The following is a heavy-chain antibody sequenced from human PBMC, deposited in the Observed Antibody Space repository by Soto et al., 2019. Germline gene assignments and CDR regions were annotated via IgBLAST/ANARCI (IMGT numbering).Heavy chain of an antibody. CDR2: INPSGGST. CDR1: GYTFTSYY. CDR3: ARDFRNTCTGASCIYFDY. V-gene: IGHV1-46*01. Sequence: ASVKVSCKASGYTFTSYYMHWVRQAPGQGLEWMGIINPSGGSTSYAQKFQGRVTMTRDTSTSTVYMELSSLRSEDTAVYFCARDFRNTCTGASCIYFDYWGQGTLVTVSS. J-gene: IGHJ4*02. D-gene: IGHD2-8*02.